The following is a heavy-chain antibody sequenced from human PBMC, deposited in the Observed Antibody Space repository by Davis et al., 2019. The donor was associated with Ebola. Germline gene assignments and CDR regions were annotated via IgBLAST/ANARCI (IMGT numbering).Heavy chain of an antibody. J-gene: IGHJ6*02. Sequence: ASVKVSCKASGYTFTSYGISWVRQAPGQGLEWMGWISAYNGNTNYAQKLQGRVTMTTDTFTSTAYMELRSLRSDDTAVYYCARVSSPYYYYGMDVWGQGTTVTVSS. CDR1: GYTFTSYG. CDR3: ARVSSPYYYYGMDV. CDR2: ISAYNGNT. D-gene: IGHD6-13*01. V-gene: IGHV1-18*01.